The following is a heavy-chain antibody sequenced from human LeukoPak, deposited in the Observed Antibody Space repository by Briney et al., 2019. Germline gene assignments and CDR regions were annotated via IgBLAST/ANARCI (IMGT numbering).Heavy chain of an antibody. CDR1: GFIVSKYF. CDR3: ARGPVDTSIHYFDC. D-gene: IGHD3-3*01. CDR2: LYTGGST. J-gene: IGHJ4*02. Sequence: RASRAPAGFIVSKYFMTWVHQAPVKGPEWLSVLYTGGSTYYADSVRGRFTISRSNSDNTVYLQMNSLRAEDTAVYYCARGPVDTSIHYFDCWGQGTLVTVSS. V-gene: IGHV3-53*04.